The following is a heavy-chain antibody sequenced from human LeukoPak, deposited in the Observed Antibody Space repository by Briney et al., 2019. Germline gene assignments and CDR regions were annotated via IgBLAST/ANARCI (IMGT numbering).Heavy chain of an antibody. CDR3: ARRRYCSGGSCYALLFDY. Sequence: PGESLKISCKGSGYNFPSYWIGWVRQMPGKGLGWMGIIYPGDSDTRYSPSFQGQVTISAGKSISTAYLQWSSLKASDTAMYYCARRRYCSGGSCYALLFDYWGQGTLVTVSS. J-gene: IGHJ4*02. V-gene: IGHV5-51*01. CDR2: IYPGDSDT. CDR1: GYNFPSYW. D-gene: IGHD2-15*01.